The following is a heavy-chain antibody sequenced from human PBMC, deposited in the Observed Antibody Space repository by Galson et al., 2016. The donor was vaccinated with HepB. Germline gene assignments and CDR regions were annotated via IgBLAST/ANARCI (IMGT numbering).Heavy chain of an antibody. CDR3: ARGTKRFCSGSNCYLLDH. V-gene: IGHV3-23*01. Sequence: SLRLSCAASEFTFSTYAMTWVRQAPGKGLEWVSVITDSGDDTHHADSVKGRFIMSRDNSKNTVYLQMNNLRDEDTAIYFCARGTKRFCSGSNCYLLDHWGQGTLVTVSS. CDR2: ITDSGDDT. J-gene: IGHJ4*02. D-gene: IGHD2-15*01. CDR1: EFTFSTYA.